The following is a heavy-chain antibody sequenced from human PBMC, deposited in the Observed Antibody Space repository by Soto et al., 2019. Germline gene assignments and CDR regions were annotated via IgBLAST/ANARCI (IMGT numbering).Heavy chain of an antibody. CDR2: IIPIFGTA. V-gene: IGHV1-69*12. CDR1: GGTFSSYA. Sequence: QVQLVQSGAAVKKPGSSVKVSCKASGGTFSSYAISWVRQAPGQGLEWMGGIIPIFGTANYAQNFQGRVTITADESTSTAYMELSSLRSEDTAVYYCAREYDFWSGSRDAFDIWGQGTMVTVSS. J-gene: IGHJ3*02. CDR3: AREYDFWSGSRDAFDI. D-gene: IGHD3-3*01.